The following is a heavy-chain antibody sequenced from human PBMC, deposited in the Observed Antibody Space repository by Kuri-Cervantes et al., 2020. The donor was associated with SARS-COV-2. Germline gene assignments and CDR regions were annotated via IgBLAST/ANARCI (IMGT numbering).Heavy chain of an antibody. Sequence: GGSLRLSCAASGFTFSSYAMHWVRRAPGKGLEWVAVISYDGSNKYYADSVKGRFTISRDNSKNTLYLQMNSLRAEDTAVYYCAFSGGDRYYFDYWGQGTLVTVSS. D-gene: IGHD2-21*02. J-gene: IGHJ4*02. CDR3: AFSGGDRYYFDY. CDR2: ISYDGSNK. CDR1: GFTFSSYA. V-gene: IGHV3-30-3*01.